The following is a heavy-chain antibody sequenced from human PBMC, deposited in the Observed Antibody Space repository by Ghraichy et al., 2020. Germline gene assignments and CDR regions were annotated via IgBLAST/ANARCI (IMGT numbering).Heavy chain of an antibody. D-gene: IGHD3-3*01. CDR3: AKWLRSGFYVVDY. V-gene: IGHV3-23*03. J-gene: IGHJ4*02. Sequence: GGSLRLSCAAAGFTFSNYALSWVRQTPGKGLEWVSLIQSNFVTFYSDSVKGRFTISRDNSKETLYLQMNTLRVEDTAIYYCAKWLRSGFYVVDYWGQGTLVTVSS. CDR1: GFTFSNYA. CDR2: IQSNFVT.